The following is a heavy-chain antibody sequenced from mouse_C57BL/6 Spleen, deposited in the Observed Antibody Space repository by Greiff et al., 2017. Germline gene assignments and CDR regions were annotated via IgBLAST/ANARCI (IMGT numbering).Heavy chain of an antibody. CDR3: ARHEEGYYYGSSPYYYAMDY. Sequence: VQLQQSGAELVKPGASVKLSCKASGYTFTEYTIHWVKQRSGQGLEWIGWFYPGSGSIKYNEKFKAKATLTADKSSSTVYMELSRLTSEDSAVYFCARHEEGYYYGSSPYYYAMDYWGQGTSVTVSS. CDR2: FYPGSGSI. J-gene: IGHJ4*01. CDR1: GYTFTEYT. D-gene: IGHD1-1*01. V-gene: IGHV1-62-2*01.